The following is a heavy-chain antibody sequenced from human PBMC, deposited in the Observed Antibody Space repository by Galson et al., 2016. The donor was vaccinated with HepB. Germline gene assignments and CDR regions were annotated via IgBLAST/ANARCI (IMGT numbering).Heavy chain of an antibody. Sequence: CAISGDSVSRENTAWNWIRQSPSRGLEWLGRAFYRSTWTIDYAVSVKSRITIYPDTSNNQFSLQVDSVTPEDTAVYFCTRSSHSGPPQYLYYGMDVWGQGTTGTVSS. V-gene: IGHV6-1*01. CDR1: GDSVSRENTA. CDR2: AFYRSTWTI. J-gene: IGHJ6*02. D-gene: IGHD2-2*01. CDR3: TRSSHSGPPQYLYYGMDV.